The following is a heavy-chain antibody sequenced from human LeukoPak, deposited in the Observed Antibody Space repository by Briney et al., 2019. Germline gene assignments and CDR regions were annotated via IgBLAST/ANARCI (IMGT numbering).Heavy chain of an antibody. V-gene: IGHV3-30*02. CDR3: AKAGGSYDYVWGSYRLKYYFDY. Sequence: GGSLRLSCAASGFTFSSYGMHWVRQAPGKGLEWVAFIRYDGSNKYYADSVKGRFTISRDNSKNTLYLQMNSLRAEDTAVYYCAKAGGSYDYVWGSYRLKYYFDYWGQGTLVTVSS. CDR2: IRYDGSNK. D-gene: IGHD3-16*02. CDR1: GFTFSSYG. J-gene: IGHJ4*02.